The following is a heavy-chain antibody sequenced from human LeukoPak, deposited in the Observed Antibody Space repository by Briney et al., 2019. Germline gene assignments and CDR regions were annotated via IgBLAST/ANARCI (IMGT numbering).Heavy chain of an antibody. J-gene: IGHJ5*02. D-gene: IGHD6-13*01. CDR3: ARGDTGYSSSWKNWFDP. CDR2: IYPGDSDT. CDR1: GSIFTSYW. V-gene: IGHV5-51*01. Sequence: GASLQISCKGSGSIFTSYWIGWVRQLPGKGLEWMGIIYPGDSDTRYSPSFQGQVTISADKSISTAYLQWSSLKASDTAMYYCARGDTGYSSSWKNWFDPWGQGTLVTVSS.